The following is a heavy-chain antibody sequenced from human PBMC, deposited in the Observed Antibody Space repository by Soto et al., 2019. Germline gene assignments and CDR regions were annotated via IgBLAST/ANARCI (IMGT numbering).Heavy chain of an antibody. Sequence: EVQLLESGGGLVQPGGSLRLSCAASGFTFSSYAMSWVRQAPGKGLEWVSAISGSGGSIYYADSVKGRFTISRDNSKNTLYLQMNSLRAEDTAVYYCAKDRDIVLMVYATHFDYWGQGTLVTVSS. CDR3: AKDRDIVLMVYATHFDY. CDR1: GFTFSSYA. D-gene: IGHD2-8*01. V-gene: IGHV3-23*01. CDR2: ISGSGGSI. J-gene: IGHJ4*02.